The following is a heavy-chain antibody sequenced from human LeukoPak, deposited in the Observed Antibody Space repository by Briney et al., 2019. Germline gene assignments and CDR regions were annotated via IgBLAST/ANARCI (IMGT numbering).Heavy chain of an antibody. J-gene: IGHJ4*02. CDR2: IYTSGST. CDR1: GGSISSYY. CDR3: AREVPYGSGSYYFDY. D-gene: IGHD3-10*01. Sequence: KPLETLSLTCTVSGGSISSYYWSWIRQPAGKGLEWIGRIYTSGSTNYNPSLKSRVTMSVDTSKNQFSLKLSSVTAADTAVYYCAREVPYGSGSYYFDYWGQGTLVTVSS. V-gene: IGHV4-4*07.